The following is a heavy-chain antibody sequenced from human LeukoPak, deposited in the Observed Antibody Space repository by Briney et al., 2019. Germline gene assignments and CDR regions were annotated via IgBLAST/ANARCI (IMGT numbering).Heavy chain of an antibody. CDR2: INAGNGNT. CDR1: GYTFTSYA. Sequence: GASVKVSCKASGYTFTSYAMHWVRQAPGQRLGWMGWINAGNGNTKYSQKFQGRVTITRDTSASTAYMELSSLRSEDTAVYYCARAEGSSGWYLTFDYWGQGTLVTVSS. J-gene: IGHJ4*02. CDR3: ARAEGSSGWYLTFDY. V-gene: IGHV1-3*01. D-gene: IGHD6-19*01.